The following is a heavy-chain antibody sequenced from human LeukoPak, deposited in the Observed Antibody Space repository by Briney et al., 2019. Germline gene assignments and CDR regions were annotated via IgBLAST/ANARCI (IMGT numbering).Heavy chain of an antibody. CDR1: GVSISSSNSY. D-gene: IGHD6-13*01. CDR2: IYYSGNT. CDR3: ARELPGGIAAAGTFDY. V-gene: IGHV4-39*02. J-gene: IGHJ4*02. Sequence: PSETLSLTCTVSGVSISSSNSYWGWIRQPPGKGLEWIGSIYYSGNTYYNASLKSQVSISIDTSKNQFSLRLTSVTGADTAVYYCARELPGGIAAAGTFDYWGQGTLVTVSS.